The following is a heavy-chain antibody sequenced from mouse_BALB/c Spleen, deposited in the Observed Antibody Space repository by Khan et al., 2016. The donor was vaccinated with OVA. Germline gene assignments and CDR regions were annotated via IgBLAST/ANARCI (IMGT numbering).Heavy chain of an antibody. CDR2: ISPGSGSA. CDR1: GYTFTSYW. Sequence: DLVKPGASVKLSCKASGYTFTSYWINWIKQRPGQGLEWVGQISPGSGSAYYNEVFKGKATLTIDTSSTTAYIQLSSLSSEDSAVSFGASSNYTGRSLYAIDYWGQGTSVTVSS. CDR3: ASSNYTGRSLYAIDY. D-gene: IGHD6-2*01. V-gene: IGHV1S41*01. J-gene: IGHJ4*01.